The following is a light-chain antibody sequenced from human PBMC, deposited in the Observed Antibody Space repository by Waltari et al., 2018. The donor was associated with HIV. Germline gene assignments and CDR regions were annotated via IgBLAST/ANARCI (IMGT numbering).Light chain of an antibody. CDR3: QSYDSSLSGPYV. CDR2: GNS. J-gene: IGLJ1*01. V-gene: IGLV1-40*01. Sequence: QPVLTKPPSVPGAPGQRVTISCTASSSNSWAGCHVHWHQQLPGTAPKLLIYGNSNRPSGVPDRFSGSKSGTSASLAITGLQAEDEADYYCQSYDSSLSGPYVFGTGTKVTVL. CDR1: SSNSWAGCH.